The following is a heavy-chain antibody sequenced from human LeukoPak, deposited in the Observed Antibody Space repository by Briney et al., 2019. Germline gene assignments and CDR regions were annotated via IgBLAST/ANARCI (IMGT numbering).Heavy chain of an antibody. Sequence: SETLSLTCAVYGGSFSGYYWSWIRQPPGKGLGWIGEINHSGSTNYNPSLKSRVTISVDTSKNQFSLKLSSVTAADTAVYYCARVSSGWGYYFDYWGQGTLVTVSS. CDR1: GGSFSGYY. V-gene: IGHV4-34*01. CDR3: ARVSSGWGYYFDY. CDR2: INHSGST. D-gene: IGHD6-19*01. J-gene: IGHJ4*02.